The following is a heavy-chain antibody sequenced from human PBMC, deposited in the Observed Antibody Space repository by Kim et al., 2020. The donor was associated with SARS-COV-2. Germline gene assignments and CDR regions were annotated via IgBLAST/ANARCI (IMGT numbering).Heavy chain of an antibody. CDR1: GGSISSSSYY. V-gene: IGHV4-39*07. D-gene: IGHD1-26*01. CDR3: ARSTVQGRGATLFDY. J-gene: IGHJ4*01. Sequence: SETLSLTCTVSGGSISSSSYYWGWIRQPPGKGLEWIGSIYYSGSTYYNPSLKSRVTISVDTSKNQFSLKLSSVTAADTVVYYCARSTVQGRGATLFDYWG. CDR2: IYYSGST.